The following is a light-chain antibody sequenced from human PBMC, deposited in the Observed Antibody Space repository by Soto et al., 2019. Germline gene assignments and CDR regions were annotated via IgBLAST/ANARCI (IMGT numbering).Light chain of an antibody. CDR2: GNR. CDR1: SSNLGAGYD. Sequence: QSVLTQPPSVSGSPGQRVTISCTGSSSNLGAGYDVHWYQLLPGTAPKLLIYGNRNRPSGVPDRFSGSKSGISASLAITGLQAEDEADYYCQSYDNSLGVCYVFGTGTKVTVL. V-gene: IGLV1-40*01. J-gene: IGLJ1*01. CDR3: QSYDNSLGVCYV.